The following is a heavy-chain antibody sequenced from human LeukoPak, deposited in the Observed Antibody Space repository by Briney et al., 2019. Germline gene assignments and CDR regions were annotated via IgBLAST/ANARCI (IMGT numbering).Heavy chain of an antibody. CDR1: GGSISSYY. CDR2: IYYSGST. Sequence: SETLSLTCNVSGGSISSYYWSWIRQPPGKGLEWIGYIYYSGSTNYNPSLKSRVTISVDTSKNQFSLKLSSVTAADTAVYYCARATRREIVPAANGGYYFDYWGQGTLVTVSS. J-gene: IGHJ4*02. D-gene: IGHD2-2*01. CDR3: ARATRREIVPAANGGYYFDY. V-gene: IGHV4-59*01.